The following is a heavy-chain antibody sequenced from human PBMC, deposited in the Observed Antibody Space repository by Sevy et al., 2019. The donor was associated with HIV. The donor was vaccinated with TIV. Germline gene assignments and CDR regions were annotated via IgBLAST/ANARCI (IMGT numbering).Heavy chain of an antibody. CDR3: TRWKAAQSIFDY. Sequence: GGSLRLSCTASGFTFGDYCMSWVRQAPGKGLEWVAFLKSDVYGGTVDHVASVRGRFVISRDDSKTIAYLQMNDLKTEDTGLYYCTRWKAAQSIFDYWGQGALVTVSS. CDR1: GFTFGDYC. V-gene: IGHV3-49*04. CDR2: LKSDVYGGTV. D-gene: IGHD6-13*01. J-gene: IGHJ4*02.